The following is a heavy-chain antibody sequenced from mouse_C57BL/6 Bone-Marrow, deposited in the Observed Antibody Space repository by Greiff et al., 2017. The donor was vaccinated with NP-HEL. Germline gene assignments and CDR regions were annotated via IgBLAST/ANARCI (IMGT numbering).Heavy chain of an antibody. V-gene: IGHV2-2*01. Sequence: VKLQESGPGLVQPSQSLSITCTVSGFSLTSYGVHWVRQSPGKGLEWLGVIWSGGSTDYNAAFISRLSISKDNSKSQVFFKMNSLQADDTAIYYCARNLHYYYGSSYGYFDVWGTGTTVTVSS. CDR3: ARNLHYYYGSSYGYFDV. D-gene: IGHD1-1*01. J-gene: IGHJ1*03. CDR1: GFSLTSYG. CDR2: IWSGGST.